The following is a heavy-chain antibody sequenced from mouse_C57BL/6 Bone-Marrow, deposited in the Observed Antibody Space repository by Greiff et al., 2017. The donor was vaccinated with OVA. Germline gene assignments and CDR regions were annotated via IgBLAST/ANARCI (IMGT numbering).Heavy chain of an antibody. CDR3: TTYRY. V-gene: IGHV14-4*01. J-gene: IGHJ2*01. Sequence: EVQLVESGAELVRPGASVKLSCTASGFNIKDDYMHWVKERPEQGLEWIGWLDPENGDTEYASKFQGKATITADTSSKPVYLHLSSLTSEDTAVYYCTTYRYWGQGTTLTVSS. CDR1: GFNIKDDY. CDR2: LDPENGDT.